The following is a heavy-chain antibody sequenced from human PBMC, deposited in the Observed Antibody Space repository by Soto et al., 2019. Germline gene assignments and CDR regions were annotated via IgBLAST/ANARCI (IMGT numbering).Heavy chain of an antibody. CDR1: GFTFSSYG. CDR2: IWYDGSNK. J-gene: IGHJ3*02. V-gene: IGHV3-33*01. D-gene: IGHD3-9*01. CDR3: ARGLTGYYDAFDI. Sequence: SGGSLRLSCAASGFTFSSYGMHWVRQAPGKGLEWVAVIWYDGSNKYYADSVKGRFTISRDNSKNTLYLQMNSLRAEDTAVYYCARGLTGYYDAFDIWGQGTMVPVSS.